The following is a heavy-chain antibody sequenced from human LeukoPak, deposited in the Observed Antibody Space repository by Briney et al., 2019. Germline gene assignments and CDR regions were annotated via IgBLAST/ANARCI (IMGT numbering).Heavy chain of an antibody. J-gene: IGHJ6*03. V-gene: IGHV4-4*07. CDR2: IYSSGST. D-gene: IGHD5/OR15-5a*01. CDR1: GGSISSYY. CDR3: ARYSVSTYSYYYMDL. Sequence: SETLSLTCTVSGGSISSYYWSWIRQPAGKGLEWIGRIYSSGSTNYNPSLKSRVTMSVDTSKNQFSLKLTSVTAADTAVYYCARYSVSTYSYYYMDLWGKGTTVTVSS.